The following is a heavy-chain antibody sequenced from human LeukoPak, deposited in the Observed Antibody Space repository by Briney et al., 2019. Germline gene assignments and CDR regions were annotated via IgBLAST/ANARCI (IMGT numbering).Heavy chain of an antibody. CDR1: GGSISSSSYY. D-gene: IGHD3-22*01. J-gene: IGHJ6*02. CDR3: ARLRSDYYDSSGYFYGMDV. CDR2: IYYSGST. V-gene: IGHV4-39*01. Sequence: SETLSLTCTVSGGSISSSSYYWGWIRQPPGKGLEWIGSIYYSGSTYYNPSLKSRVTISVDTSKNQFSLKPSSVTAADTAVYYCARLRSDYYDSSGYFYGMDVWGQGTTVTVSS.